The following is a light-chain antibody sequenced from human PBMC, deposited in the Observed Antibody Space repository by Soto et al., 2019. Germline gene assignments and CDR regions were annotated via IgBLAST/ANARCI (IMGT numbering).Light chain of an antibody. CDR2: DVS. J-gene: IGLJ3*02. V-gene: IGLV2-11*01. Sequence: QSALTQPRSVSGSPGQSVAISCTGTSNDVGGYNYVSWYQQHPGKAPKLMIYDVSKRPSGVPDRFSGSKSGNTASLTISGLWAEDEADYYCYSYGARFGGGTKLTVL. CDR3: YSYGAR. CDR1: SNDVGGYNY.